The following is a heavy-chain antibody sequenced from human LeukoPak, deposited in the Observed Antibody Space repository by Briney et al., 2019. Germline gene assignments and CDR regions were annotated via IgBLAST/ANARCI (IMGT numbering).Heavy chain of an antibody. V-gene: IGHV4-34*01. D-gene: IGHD2-15*01. CDR1: GGSFSGYY. CDR3: ARAYCSADRCYPGRY. Sequence: PSETLSLTCAIYGGSFSGYYWSWIRQPPGKGLEWIGEINYSGSTNYNPSLKSRVTISVDTSKNQFSLKLSSVTAADTAVYYCARAYCSADRCYPGRYWGQGILVTVSS. J-gene: IGHJ4*02. CDR2: INYSGST.